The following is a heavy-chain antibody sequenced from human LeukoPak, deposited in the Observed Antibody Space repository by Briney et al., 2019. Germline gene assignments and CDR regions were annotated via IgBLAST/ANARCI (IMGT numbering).Heavy chain of an antibody. Sequence: GGSLRLSCAASGFTFSNAWMSWVRQAPGKGLEWVANIKKDGSEKYYVDSVEGRFTISRDNAKNSLYLQINSLRAEDTAVYYCARVSGVYYYNYGMDVWGQGTTVTVSS. CDR2: IKKDGSEK. CDR1: GFTFSNAW. J-gene: IGHJ6*02. V-gene: IGHV3-7*01. D-gene: IGHD6-25*01. CDR3: ARVSGVYYYNYGMDV.